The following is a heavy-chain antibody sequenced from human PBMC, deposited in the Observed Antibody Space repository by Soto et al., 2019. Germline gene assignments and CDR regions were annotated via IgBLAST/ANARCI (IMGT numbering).Heavy chain of an antibody. CDR3: ARAKGNSGAFDI. D-gene: IGHD4-4*01. CDR1: GFTFSTYW. CDR2: IISDGSTT. J-gene: IGHJ3*02. V-gene: IGHV3-74*01. Sequence: EVQLVESGGGLVQRGGSLRLSCAASGFTFSTYWMHWVRQAPGKWLVWVSRIISDGSTTNDADSVKGRFTTSRDNVENMLYLQMNSLRAEDTAVYFCARAKGNSGAFDIWGQGTMVTVSS.